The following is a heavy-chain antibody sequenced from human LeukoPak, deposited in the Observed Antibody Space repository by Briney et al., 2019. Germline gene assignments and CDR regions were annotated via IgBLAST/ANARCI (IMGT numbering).Heavy chain of an antibody. CDR1: GYTFTSYG. J-gene: IGHJ4*02. D-gene: IGHD3-3*01. CDR2: ISAYNGNT. CDR3: ARDKGVLEYYDFWSGYPTFDY. V-gene: IGHV1-18*01. Sequence: ASVKVSCKASGYTFTSYGISWVRQAPGQGLEWMGWISAYNGNTNYAQKLQGRVTMTTDTSTSTAYMELRSLRSDDTAVYYCARDKGVLEYYDFWSGYPTFDYWGQGTLVTVSS.